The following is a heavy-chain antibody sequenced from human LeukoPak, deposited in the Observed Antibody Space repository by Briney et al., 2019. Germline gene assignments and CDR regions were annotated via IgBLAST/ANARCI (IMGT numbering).Heavy chain of an antibody. CDR1: GGTFSSYA. D-gene: IGHD2-15*01. Sequence: SVKVSCKASGGTFSSYAISWVRQAPGQGLEWMGGIIPIFGTANYAQKFQGRVTITADESTSTAYMELSSLRSEDTAVYYCAREAYCSGGSCYKNWFDPWGQGTLVTVSS. J-gene: IGHJ5*02. CDR2: IIPIFGTA. CDR3: AREAYCSGGSCYKNWFDP. V-gene: IGHV1-69*13.